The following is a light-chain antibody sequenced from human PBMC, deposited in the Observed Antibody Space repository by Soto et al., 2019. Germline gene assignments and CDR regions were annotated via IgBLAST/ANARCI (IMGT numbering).Light chain of an antibody. V-gene: IGKV3-11*01. CDR2: DAS. CDR3: QQRSNWLIT. CDR1: QSVSSY. Sequence: EIVLTPSPATLSLSPVERATLSCRASQSVSSYLAWYQQKPGQAPRLLIYDASNRATGIPARFSGSGSGTDFTLTISSLEPEDFAVYYCQQRSNWLITFGQGTRLEIK. J-gene: IGKJ5*01.